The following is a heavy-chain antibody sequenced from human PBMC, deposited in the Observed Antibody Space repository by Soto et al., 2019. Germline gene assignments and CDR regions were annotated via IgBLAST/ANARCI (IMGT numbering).Heavy chain of an antibody. J-gene: IGHJ4*02. D-gene: IGHD2-21*02. CDR1: GFNFDAYA. CDR3: AKDGGHCSGVDCFFDT. Sequence: GGSLRLSCAASGFNFDAYAMHWVRQAPGKGLEWVSGLKWNCDNVGYADSVRGRFTISRDNAKNSLYLQMNSLRVEDTAFYYCAKDGGHCSGVDCFFDTWGQGTLVTVSS. V-gene: IGHV3-9*01. CDR2: LKWNCDNV.